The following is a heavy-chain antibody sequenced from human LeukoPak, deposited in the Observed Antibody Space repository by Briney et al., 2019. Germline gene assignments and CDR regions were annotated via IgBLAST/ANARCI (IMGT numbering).Heavy chain of an antibody. CDR3: ARGEVYYDFWSGYPRRDAFDI. CDR1: GGSISSGSYY. V-gene: IGHV4-61*02. CDR2: IYTSGST. J-gene: IGHJ3*02. Sequence: SQTLSLTCTVSGGSISSGSYYWSWIRQPAGKGLEWIGRIYTSGSTNYNPSLKSRVTISVDTSKNQFSLKLSSVTAADTAVYYCARGEVYYDFWSGYPRRDAFDIWGQGTMVTVSS. D-gene: IGHD3-3*01.